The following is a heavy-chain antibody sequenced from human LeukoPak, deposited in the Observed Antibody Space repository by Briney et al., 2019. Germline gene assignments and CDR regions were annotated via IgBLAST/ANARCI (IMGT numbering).Heavy chain of an antibody. V-gene: IGHV4-34*01. J-gene: IGHJ4*02. CDR3: ARLYSSSWYRVDY. D-gene: IGHD6-13*01. CDR2: INHSGST. Sequence: KSSETLSLTCAVYGGSFSGYYWSWIRQPPGKGLEWIGEINHSGSTNYNPSLKSRVTISVDTSKNQFSLKLSSVTAADTAVYYCARLYSSSWYRVDYWGQGTLVTVSS. CDR1: GGSFSGYY.